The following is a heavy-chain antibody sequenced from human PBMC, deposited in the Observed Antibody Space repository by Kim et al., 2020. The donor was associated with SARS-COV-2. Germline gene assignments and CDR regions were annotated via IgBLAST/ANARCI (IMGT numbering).Heavy chain of an antibody. D-gene: IGHD3-3*01. CDR3: AKDMASLYNDFWSGYWGEDAFDI. Sequence: GGSLRLSCAASGFTFKSYAMSWVRQAPGKGLEWVSTISGSGDNTYYADSVRGRFTISRDDSKNTLNLQMNSLRAEDTAVYYCAKDMASLYNDFWSGYWGEDAFDIWGQGTMVTVSS. CDR2: ISGSGDNT. CDR1: GFTFKSYA. J-gene: IGHJ3*02. V-gene: IGHV3-23*01.